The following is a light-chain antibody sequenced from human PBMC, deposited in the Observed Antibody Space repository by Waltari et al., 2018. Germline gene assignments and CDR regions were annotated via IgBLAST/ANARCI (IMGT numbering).Light chain of an antibody. CDR3: SSYTDDTTLDVI. V-gene: IGLV2-14*03. CDR1: TSDVGSYHY. J-gene: IGLJ2*01. CDR2: DVY. Sequence: QSALTQPASVSGSPGQTITIPCTGTTSDVGSYHYVSWYQRHPGKAPKLIIYDVYIRRLGVSSRFSGSKSGNTASLTISGLQAEDEGDYYCSSYTDDTTLDVIFGGGTKLTVL.